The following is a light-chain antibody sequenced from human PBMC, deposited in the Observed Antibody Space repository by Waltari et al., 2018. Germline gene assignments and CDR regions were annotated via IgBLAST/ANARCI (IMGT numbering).Light chain of an antibody. J-gene: IGKJ1*01. CDR2: GAS. CDR3: QKYERLPAT. CDR1: QSVGRS. Sequence: EIVLTQSPGTLSLSPGERATLSCRASQSVGRSLTWYQQKPGQAPRLLIYGASSRATGIPDRFSGSGSGTDFSLTISRLEPEDCAVYYCQKYERLPATFGQGTTVEIK. V-gene: IGKV3-20*01.